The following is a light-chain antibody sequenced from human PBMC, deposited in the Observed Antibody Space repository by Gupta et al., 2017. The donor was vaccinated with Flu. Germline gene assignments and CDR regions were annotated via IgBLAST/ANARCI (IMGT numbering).Light chain of an antibody. V-gene: IGKV1-27*01. CDR3: QKYDDAPRT. J-gene: IGKJ3*01. CDR2: RAS. Sequence: PSSLSASVGDRVTITCRASQGINSYLAWYQQKPGKVPELLIYRASTVQSGVPSRFSGSGSGTDFTLTISSLQPEDVATYYCQKYDDAPRTFGPGTKVEIK. CDR1: QGINSY.